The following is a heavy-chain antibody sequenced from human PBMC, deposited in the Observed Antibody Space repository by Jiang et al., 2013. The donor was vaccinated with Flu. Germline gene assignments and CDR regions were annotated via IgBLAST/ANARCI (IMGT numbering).Heavy chain of an antibody. CDR3: ARLGIVGATRPMVKYYYYYGMDV. V-gene: IGHV4-34*01. Sequence: KSRVTISVDTSKNQFSLKLSSVTAADTAVYYCARLGIVGATRPMVKYYYYYGMDVWGQGTTVTVSS. D-gene: IGHD1-26*01. J-gene: IGHJ6*02.